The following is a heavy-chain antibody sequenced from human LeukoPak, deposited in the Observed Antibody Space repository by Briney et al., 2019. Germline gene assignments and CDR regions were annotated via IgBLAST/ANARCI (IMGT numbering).Heavy chain of an antibody. J-gene: IGHJ4*02. Sequence: SGGSLRLSCAASGFTFSSYAMHWVRQAPGKGLEWVAVISYDGSNKYYADSVKGRFTTSRDNSKNTLYLQMNSLRAEDTAVYYCARDPAGDPEYYFDYWGQGTLVTVSS. V-gene: IGHV3-30-3*01. CDR1: GFTFSSYA. D-gene: IGHD4-17*01. CDR2: ISYDGSNK. CDR3: ARDPAGDPEYYFDY.